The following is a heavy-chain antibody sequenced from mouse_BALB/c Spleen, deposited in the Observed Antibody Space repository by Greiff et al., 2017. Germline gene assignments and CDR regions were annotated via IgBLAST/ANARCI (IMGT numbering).Heavy chain of an antibody. D-gene: IGHD2-1*01. Sequence: EVQRVESGGDLVKPGGSLKLSCAASGFTFSSYGMSWVRQTPDKRLEWVATISSGGSYTYYPDSVKGRFTISRDNAKNTLYLQMSSLKSEDTAMYYCARHLGGNCFAYWGQGTLGTVSA. CDR3: ARHLGGNCFAY. CDR1: GFTFSSYG. J-gene: IGHJ3*01. V-gene: IGHV5-6*01. CDR2: ISSGGSYT.